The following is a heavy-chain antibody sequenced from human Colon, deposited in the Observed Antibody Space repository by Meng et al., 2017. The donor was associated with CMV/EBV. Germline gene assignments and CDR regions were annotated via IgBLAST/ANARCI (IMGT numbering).Heavy chain of an antibody. D-gene: IGHD2/OR15-2a*01. CDR2: ISSRGDKR. J-gene: IGHJ4*02. CDR1: GVTFSDSV. CDR3: ARGQFLHYFDD. V-gene: IGHV3-23*01. Sequence: GESLKISYVVSGVTFSDSVMSWVRQAPGKGLEWVAAISSRGDKRDYADSVKGRFTISRDNFRNTVILQMSSMKVEDTAVYYCARGQFLHYFDDWGRGTLVTVSS.